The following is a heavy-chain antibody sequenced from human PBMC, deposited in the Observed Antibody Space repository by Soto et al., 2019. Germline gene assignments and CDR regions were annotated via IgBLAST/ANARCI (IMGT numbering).Heavy chain of an antibody. CDR3: ASTRLQSQPVPYDY. CDR2: ISGYNGNT. Sequence: QVQLVQSGAEVKKPGASVKVSCKASGYTFASYGISWVRQAPGQGLEWMGWISGYNGNTNYAQNLQGRVTITTDTTTSTAYMELRSLRSDDTAVYYCASTRLQSQPVPYDYWGQGTLVTVSS. J-gene: IGHJ4*02. CDR1: GYTFASYG. D-gene: IGHD5-12*01. V-gene: IGHV1-18*01.